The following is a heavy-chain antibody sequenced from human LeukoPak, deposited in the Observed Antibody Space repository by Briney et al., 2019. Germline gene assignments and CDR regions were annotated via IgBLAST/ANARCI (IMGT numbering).Heavy chain of an antibody. CDR1: GYTFTSYD. Sequence: GASVKVSCKASGYTFTSYDINWVRQATGQGLEWMGWMNPTSGHTGYAQNFQGRVTMTRDTSISTAYMELNSLTSGDTAVYYCARSPVGVRKKHDFWGQGTLVIVSS. J-gene: IGHJ4*02. CDR2: MNPTSGHT. D-gene: IGHD3-10*01. CDR3: ARSPVGVRKKHDF. V-gene: IGHV1-8*01.